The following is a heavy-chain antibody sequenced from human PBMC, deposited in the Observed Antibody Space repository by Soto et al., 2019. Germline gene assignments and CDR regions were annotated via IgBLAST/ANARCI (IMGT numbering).Heavy chain of an antibody. CDR2: IYYSGST. CDR3: ARHAYGSGSYYQYNWFDP. J-gene: IGHJ5*02. V-gene: IGHV4-59*08. D-gene: IGHD3-10*01. CDR1: GGSIISDY. Sequence: SETLSLTCTVSGGSIISDYWSWILQPPGKGLEWIGYIYYSGSTNYNPSLKSRVTISVDTSKNQFSLKLSSVTAADTAVYYCARHAYGSGSYYQYNWFDPWGQGTLVTVSS.